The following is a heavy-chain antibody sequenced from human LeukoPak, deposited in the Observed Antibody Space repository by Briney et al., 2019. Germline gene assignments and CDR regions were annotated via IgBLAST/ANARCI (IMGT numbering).Heavy chain of an antibody. CDR1: GGAISSGGYY. CDR3: ARGRIGYYDFWRQDAFDI. Sequence: PSETLSLTCTVSGGAISSGGYYWSWIRQHPGKGLGWIGYIYYSGSTYYNPSLKGRVTISVDTSKNQFFLKLSSVTAADTAVYYCARGRIGYYDFWRQDAFDIWGQGTMVTVSS. D-gene: IGHD3-3*01. V-gene: IGHV4-31*03. J-gene: IGHJ3*02. CDR2: IYYSGST.